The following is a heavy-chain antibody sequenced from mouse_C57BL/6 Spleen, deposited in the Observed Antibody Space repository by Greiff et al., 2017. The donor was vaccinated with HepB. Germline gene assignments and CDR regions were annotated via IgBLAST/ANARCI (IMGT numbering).Heavy chain of an antibody. D-gene: IGHD3-2*02. V-gene: IGHV1-69*01. CDR1: GYTFTSYW. Sequence: QVQLQQPGAELVMPGASVKLSCKASGYTFTSYWMHWVKQRPGQGLEWIGEIDPSYSYTNYNQKFKGKSTLTVDKSSSTAYMQLSSLTSEDSAVYYCARGGSGYSFAYWGQGTLVTVSA. CDR2: IDPSYSYT. J-gene: IGHJ3*01. CDR3: ARGGSGYSFAY.